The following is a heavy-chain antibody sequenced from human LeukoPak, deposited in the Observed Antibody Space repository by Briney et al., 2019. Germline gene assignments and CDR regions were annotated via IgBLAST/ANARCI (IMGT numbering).Heavy chain of an antibody. D-gene: IGHD3-16*02. CDR1: GFTFSNYA. CDR3: AKSQNRISFGGVIVGLDY. CDR2: ISGSGGST. V-gene: IGHV3-23*01. Sequence: PGGSLRLSCAASGFTFSNYAMSWVRQAPGKGLEWVSAISGSGGSTYYADSVKGRFTISRDNSKNTLCLQMNSLRAEDTAVYYCAKSQNRISFGGVIVGLDYWGQGTLVTVSS. J-gene: IGHJ4*02.